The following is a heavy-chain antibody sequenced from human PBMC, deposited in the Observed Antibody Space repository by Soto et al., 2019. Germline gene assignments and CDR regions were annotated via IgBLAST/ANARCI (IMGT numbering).Heavy chain of an antibody. CDR2: IKQDGSEK. V-gene: IGHV3-7*05. D-gene: IGHD5-12*01. CDR3: ARDWGLRFPRYYYYYGMDV. J-gene: IGHJ6*02. Sequence: GGSLRLSCAASGFTFSSYWMSWVRQAPGKGLEWVANIKQDGSEKYYVDSVKGRFTISRDNAKNSLYLQMNSLRAEDTAVYYCARDWGLRFPRYYYYYGMDVWGQGTTVTVSS. CDR1: GFTFSSYW.